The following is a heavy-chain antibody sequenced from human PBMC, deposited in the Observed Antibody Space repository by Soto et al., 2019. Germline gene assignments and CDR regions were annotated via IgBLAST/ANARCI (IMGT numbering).Heavy chain of an antibody. CDR1: GGSISSSSYY. V-gene: IGHV4-39*01. D-gene: IGHD5-18*01. J-gene: IGHJ4*02. CDR2: IYYSGST. Sequence: QLQLQESGPGLVKPSETLSLTCTVSGGSISSSSYYWGWIRQPPGKGLEWIGSIYYSGSTYYNPSLKSRVTLSVDTSKNQFSLKLSSVTPADTAVYYCAKHPRMNNSYPDYWGQGTLVTVSS. CDR3: AKHPRMNNSYPDY.